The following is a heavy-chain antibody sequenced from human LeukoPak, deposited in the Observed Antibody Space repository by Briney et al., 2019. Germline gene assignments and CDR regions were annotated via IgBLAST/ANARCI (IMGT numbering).Heavy chain of an antibody. CDR2: ISPHNGNT. CDR1: GYIFSTYA. J-gene: IGHJ4*02. V-gene: IGHV1-18*01. D-gene: IGHD1-1*01. CDR3: ARGYLRSQSRPFY. Sequence: GASVKVSCKASGYIFSTYAISWVRQAPGQGLEWMGWISPHNGNTNYAQRLQGRVTMTTDTSTSTAYMERRSLRSDDTAVYYCARGYLRSQSRPFYWGQGTLVTVSS.